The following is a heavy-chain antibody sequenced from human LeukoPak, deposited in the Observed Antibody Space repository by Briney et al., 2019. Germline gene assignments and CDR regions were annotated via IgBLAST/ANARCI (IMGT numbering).Heavy chain of an antibody. CDR1: GFTFSSYA. J-gene: IGHJ3*02. Sequence: GRSLRLPCAASGFTFSSYAMHWVRQAPGKGLEWVAVISYDGSNKYYADSVKGRFTISRDNSKNTLYLQMNSLRAEDTAVYYCAREGSVGAFDIWGQGTMVTVSS. D-gene: IGHD1-26*01. V-gene: IGHV3-30-3*01. CDR2: ISYDGSNK. CDR3: AREGSVGAFDI.